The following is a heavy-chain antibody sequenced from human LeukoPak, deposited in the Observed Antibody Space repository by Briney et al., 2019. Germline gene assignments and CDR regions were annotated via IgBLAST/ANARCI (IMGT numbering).Heavy chain of an antibody. CDR3: ARHLDGYFDY. J-gene: IGHJ4*02. D-gene: IGHD1-1*01. CDR1: GFTFSNYW. Sequence: GGSLRLSCAASGFTFSNYWMSWVRQAPGKRLEWVANIKQDGSEKYYVDSVKGRFTISRDNAKNSLYLQMNSLRAEDTAVYYCARHLDGYFDYWGQGTLVTVSS. CDR2: IKQDGSEK. V-gene: IGHV3-7*01.